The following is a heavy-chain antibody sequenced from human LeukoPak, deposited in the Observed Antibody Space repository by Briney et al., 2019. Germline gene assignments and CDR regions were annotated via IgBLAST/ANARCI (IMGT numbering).Heavy chain of an antibody. CDR2: IYPGDSDT. V-gene: IGHV5-51*01. J-gene: IGHJ6*02. CDR1: GYSFTSYW. Sequence: GESLKISCKGSGYSFTSYWIGWVRQMPGKGLEWMGIIYPGDSDTRYSPSFQGQVTISADKSISTAYLQWSSLKASDTAMYYCARRGVRELYYYYGMDVWGQGTTVTVSS. D-gene: IGHD3-10*01. CDR3: ARRGVRELYYYYGMDV.